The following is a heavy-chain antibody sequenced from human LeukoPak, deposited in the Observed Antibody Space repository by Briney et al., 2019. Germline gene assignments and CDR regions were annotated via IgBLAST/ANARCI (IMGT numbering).Heavy chain of an antibody. CDR1: GGTFSSYA. D-gene: IGHD3-22*01. J-gene: IGHJ4*02. CDR2: IIPIFGTA. CDR3: ASSGFHYYYDSSGYPTGFDY. Sequence: SVKVSCKASGGTFSSYAISWVRQAPGQGLEWMGGIIPIFGTANYAQKFQGRVTNTADESTSTAYMELSSLRSEDTAVYYCASSGFHYYYDSSGYPTGFDYWGQGTLVTVSS. V-gene: IGHV1-69*13.